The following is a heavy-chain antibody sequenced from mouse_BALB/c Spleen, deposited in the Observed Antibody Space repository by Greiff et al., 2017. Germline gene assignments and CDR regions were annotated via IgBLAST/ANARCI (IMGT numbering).Heavy chain of an antibody. CDR3: AREDGNYRYYFDY. V-gene: IGHV5-6-5*01. D-gene: IGHD2-1*01. CDR1: GFTFSSYA. Sequence: EVQLVESGGGLVKPGGSLKLSCAASGFTFSSYAMSWVRQTPEKRLEWVASISSGGSTYYPDSVKGRFTISRDNARNILYLQMSSLRSEDTAMYYCAREDGNYRYYFDYWGQGTTLTVSS. J-gene: IGHJ2*01. CDR2: ISSGGST.